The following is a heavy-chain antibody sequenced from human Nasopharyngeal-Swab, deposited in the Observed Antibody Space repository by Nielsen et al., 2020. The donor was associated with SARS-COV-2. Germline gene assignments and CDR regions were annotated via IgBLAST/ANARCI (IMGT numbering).Heavy chain of an antibody. J-gene: IGHJ6*03. CDR1: GGTFSSYA. CDR2: IIPIFGTA. D-gene: IGHD6-13*01. V-gene: IGHV1-69*13. CDR3: ARLPGIAAAGRERYYYYYMDV. Sequence: SVKVSCKASGGTFSSYAISWVRQAPGQGLEWMGGIIPIFGTANYAQKFQGRVTITADESTSTAYMELSSLRSGDTAVYYCARLPGIAAAGRERYYYYYMDVWGKGTTVTVSS.